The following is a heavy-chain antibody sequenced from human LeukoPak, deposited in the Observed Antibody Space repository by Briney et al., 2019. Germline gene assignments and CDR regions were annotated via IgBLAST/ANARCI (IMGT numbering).Heavy chain of an antibody. CDR1: GFSFSESY. CDR2: ISGSGSSI. CDR3: ARGKRRFDY. Sequence: PGGSLTLSCEASGFSFSESYMSRIRQAPGKGLQWVAYISGSGSSIYYADSVRGRFTVSRDNARNSLYLHMNSLKADDTAVYYCARGKRRFDYWGQGTLVTVSS. J-gene: IGHJ4*02. V-gene: IGHV3-11*01.